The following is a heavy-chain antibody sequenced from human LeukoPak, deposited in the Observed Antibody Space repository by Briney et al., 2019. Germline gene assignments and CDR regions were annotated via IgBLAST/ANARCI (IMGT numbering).Heavy chain of an antibody. CDR3: ATSSGSSY. D-gene: IGHD6-25*01. CDR1: GFTFSSCW. V-gene: IGHV3-7*01. CDR2: IKQDGSLE. J-gene: IGHJ4*02. Sequence: PGGSLRLSCAASGFTFSSCWMARFRQAPGKGLEWVAHIKQDGSLEYYVDSVKGRFTISRDNAKNSLYLQMNSLRAEDTAVYYCATSSGSSYWGQGTLVTVSS.